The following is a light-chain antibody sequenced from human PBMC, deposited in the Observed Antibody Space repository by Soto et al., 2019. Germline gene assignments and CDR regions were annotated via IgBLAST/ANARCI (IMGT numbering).Light chain of an antibody. CDR3: LQDHEDSWT. CDR2: AAS. Sequence: DIQMTQSPSSLSASVGDRVTITCRASQSISSYLNWYQQKPGKAPKLLIYAASSLQSGVPSRFRGSRSGTEFTLTVSSLQPEDFATYYCLQDHEDSWTFGQGTKVDIK. J-gene: IGKJ1*01. CDR1: QSISSY. V-gene: IGKV1-39*01.